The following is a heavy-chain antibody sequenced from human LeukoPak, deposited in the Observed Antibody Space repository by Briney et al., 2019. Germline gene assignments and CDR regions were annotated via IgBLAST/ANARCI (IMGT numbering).Heavy chain of an antibody. V-gene: IGHV1-18*04. J-gene: IGHJ5*02. CDR3: ARDIGQHLVRWFDP. CDR2: ISANNGNT. Sequence: ASVKVSCKASGYTFPSYGVSWVRQAPGQGLEWMGGISANNGNTKYAQKFQGRVTMTTDTSTTTAYMEVRSLRSDDPAMYYCARDIGQHLVRWFDPWGQGTLVTVSS. D-gene: IGHD6-13*01. CDR1: GYTFPSYG.